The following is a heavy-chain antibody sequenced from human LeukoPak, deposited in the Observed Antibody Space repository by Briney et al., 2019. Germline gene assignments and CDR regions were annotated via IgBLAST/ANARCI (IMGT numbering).Heavy chain of an antibody. V-gene: IGHV1-2*02. D-gene: IGHD3-3*01. J-gene: IGHJ4*02. Sequence: ASVKVSCKASGYTFTGYYMHWVRQAPGQGLEWMGWINPNSGGTNYAQKFQGRVTMTRDTSISTAYMELSRLRSDDTAVYYCARDIRFLEWLLAHWGQGTPVTVSS. CDR1: GYTFTGYY. CDR2: INPNSGGT. CDR3: ARDIRFLEWLLAH.